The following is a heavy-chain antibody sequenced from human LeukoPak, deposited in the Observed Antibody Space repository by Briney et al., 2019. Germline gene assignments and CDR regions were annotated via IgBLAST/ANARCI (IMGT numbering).Heavy chain of an antibody. V-gene: IGHV4-39*01. J-gene: IGHJ5*02. D-gene: IGHD4-17*01. CDR3: ARHTLRLRHFQRLDNYFDP. CDR1: GGSISSTSYY. Sequence: PSETLSLTCTVSGGSISSTSYYWGWIRQPPGKGLEWIGSVYYSGSTYYNPSLKGQATMSVDTSKTQFSLRLSSVTAADTAVYFCARHTLRLRHFQRLDNYFDPWGQGTPVTVSS. CDR2: VYYSGST.